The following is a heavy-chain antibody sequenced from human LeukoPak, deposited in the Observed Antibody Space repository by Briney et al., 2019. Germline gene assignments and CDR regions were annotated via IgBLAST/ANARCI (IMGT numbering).Heavy chain of an antibody. D-gene: IGHD3-10*01. V-gene: IGHV3-30*02. CDR1: GLTLRTNG. J-gene: IGHJ4*02. CDR3: AKLATYYYGSGSYIASD. CDR2: IRYDGRNK. Sequence: GGPLRLSCAAPGLTLRTNGMHWFRQAPGKGLEWLAFIRYDGRNKYYADSVKGRFTISRDNSKNKLYLQMNSLRAEDTAVYYCAKLATYYYGSGSYIASDWGQGTRVSVSS.